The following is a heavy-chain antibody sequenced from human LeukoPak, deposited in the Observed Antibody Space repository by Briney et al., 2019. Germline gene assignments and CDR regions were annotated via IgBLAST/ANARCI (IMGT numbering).Heavy chain of an antibody. CDR1: GFTFSSYA. CDR3: AKVVDPNTVGDY. J-gene: IGHJ4*02. D-gene: IGHD1/OR15-1a*01. CDR2: ISGSGGST. V-gene: IGHV3-23*01. Sequence: GGSLRLSWAASGFTFSSYAMSWVRQAPGKVLEWVSAISGSGGSTYYADSVKGRFTISRDNSKNTLYLQMNSLRAEDTAVYYCAKVVDPNTVGDYWGQGTLVTVSS.